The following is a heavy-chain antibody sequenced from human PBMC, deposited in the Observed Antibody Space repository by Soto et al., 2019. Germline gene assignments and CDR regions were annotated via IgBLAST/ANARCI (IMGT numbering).Heavy chain of an antibody. CDR2: IYYSGST. CDR1: GGSISSSSYY. J-gene: IGHJ4*02. Sequence: SETLSLTCTVSGGSISSSSYYWGWIRQPPGKGLEWIGSIYYSGSTYYNPSLKSRVTISVDTSKNQFSLKLSCVTAADTAVYYCASWLESSGDDYLDYWGQGTLVTVSS. D-gene: IGHD3-22*01. V-gene: IGHV4-39*01. CDR3: ASWLESSGDDYLDY.